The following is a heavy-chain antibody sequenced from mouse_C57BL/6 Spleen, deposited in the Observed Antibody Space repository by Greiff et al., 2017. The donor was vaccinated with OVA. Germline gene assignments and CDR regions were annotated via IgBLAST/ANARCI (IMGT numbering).Heavy chain of an antibody. CDR1: GFTFSSYA. V-gene: IGHV5-4*03. D-gene: IGHD2-5*01. J-gene: IGHJ2*01. Sequence: EVKLMESGGGLVKPGGSLKLSCAASGFTFSSYAMSWVRQTPEKRLEWVATISDGGSYTYYPDNVKGRFTISRDNAKNNLYLQMSHLKSEDTAIYYCARSYYSIYGFDYWGQGTTLTVSS. CDR2: ISDGGSYT. CDR3: ARSYYSIYGFDY.